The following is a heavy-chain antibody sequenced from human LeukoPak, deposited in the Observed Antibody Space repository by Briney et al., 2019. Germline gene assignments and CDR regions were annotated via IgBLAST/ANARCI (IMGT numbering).Heavy chain of an antibody. CDR1: GFTFSSYA. CDR2: ISSNGGST. D-gene: IGHD3-22*01. V-gene: IGHV3-64*01. J-gene: IGHJ3*01. Sequence: PGGSLRLSCAASGFTFSSYAMHWVRQAPGKGLEYVSAISSNGGSTYYANSVKGRFTISRDNSKNTLYLQMGSLRAEDMAVYYCARGRYYYDSSGYGDRAFDVWGQGTMVTVSS. CDR3: ARGRYYYDSSGYGDRAFDV.